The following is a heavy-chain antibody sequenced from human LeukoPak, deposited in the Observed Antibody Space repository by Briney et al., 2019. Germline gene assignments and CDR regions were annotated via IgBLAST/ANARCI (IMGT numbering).Heavy chain of an antibody. V-gene: IGHV3-48*01. D-gene: IGHD2-2*02. CDR1: GFTFSSYS. CDR2: ISSSSSTI. CDR3: ARATNTLDY. J-gene: IGHJ4*02. Sequence: PGGSLRLSCAASGFTFSSYSMNWVRQAPGKGLEWVSYISSSSSTIYYADSVKGRFTISRDNSKNTLYLQMNSLRAEDTAVYYCARATNTLDYWGQGTLVTVSS.